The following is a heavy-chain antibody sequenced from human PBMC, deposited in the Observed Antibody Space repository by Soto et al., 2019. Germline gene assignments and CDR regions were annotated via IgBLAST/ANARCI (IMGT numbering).Heavy chain of an antibody. V-gene: IGHV1-18*04. D-gene: IGHD4-17*01. CDR2: ISPLKGRP. J-gene: IGHJ1*01. CDR1: GYTFTSYG. CDR3: AMDYGDRPEYFKH. Sequence: QVQLVQSGPDLKRPGASMKVSCKASGYTFTSYGISWVRQAPGQGLEWMAWISPLKGRPQYSQKAQGRVTLSTDTSSHTAYMEMTTLRVDDTAVYYCAMDYGDRPEYFKHWGQGTLVTVS.